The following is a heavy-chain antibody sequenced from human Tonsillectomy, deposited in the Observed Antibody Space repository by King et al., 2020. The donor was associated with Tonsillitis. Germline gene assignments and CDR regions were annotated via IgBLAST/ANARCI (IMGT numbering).Heavy chain of an antibody. CDR3: TREPPEEWELLSDYFDY. V-gene: IGHV3-49*03. CDR2: IRSKAYGGTT. D-gene: IGHD1-26*01. CDR1: GFTFGDYA. J-gene: IGHJ4*02. Sequence: VQLVESGGGLVQPGRSLRLSCTVSGFTFGDYAMSWFRQAPGKGLEWVGFIRSKAYGGTTEYAASVKGRFTISRDDSKSIAYLQMNSLKTEDTAVYYCTREPPEEWELLSDYFDYWGQGTLVTVSS.